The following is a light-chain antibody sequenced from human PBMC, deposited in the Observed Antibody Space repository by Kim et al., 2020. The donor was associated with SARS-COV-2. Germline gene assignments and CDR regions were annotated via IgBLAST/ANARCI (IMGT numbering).Light chain of an antibody. CDR1: QGIRNA. J-gene: IGKJ2*01. CDR3: LQHNSYPYT. Sequence: DIQMTQSPPSLSASIGDRVTITCRASQGIRNALGWYQQKPGKAPKRLIYAASSLQSGVPSRFSGSGSGTEFTLTISSLQPEDFATYYCLQHNSYPYTFGQGTKLEI. V-gene: IGKV1-17*01. CDR2: AAS.